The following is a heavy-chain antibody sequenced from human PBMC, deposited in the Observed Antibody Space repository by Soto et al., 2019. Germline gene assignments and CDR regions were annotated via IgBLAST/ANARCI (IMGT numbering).Heavy chain of an antibody. J-gene: IGHJ5*02. D-gene: IGHD2-2*01. CDR2: INHSGST. Sequence: QVQLQQWGAGLLKPSETLSLTCAVYGGSFSGYYWSWIRQPPGKGLEWIGEINHSGSTNYNPSLKSRVTISVDTSKNQFSLKLSSVTAADTAVYYCARECPNWFDPWGQGTLVTVSS. V-gene: IGHV4-34*01. CDR1: GGSFSGYY. CDR3: ARECPNWFDP.